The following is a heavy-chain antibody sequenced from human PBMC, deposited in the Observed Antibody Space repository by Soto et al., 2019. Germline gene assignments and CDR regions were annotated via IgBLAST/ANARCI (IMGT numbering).Heavy chain of an antibody. D-gene: IGHD3-10*01. CDR1: GGSISSGGYS. V-gene: IGHV4-30-2*01. J-gene: IGHJ6*02. CDR2: IYHSGST. Sequence: QLQLQESGSGLVKTSQTLSLTCAVSGGSISSGGYSWSWIRQPPGKGLEWIGYIYHSGSTYYNPSLKSRVTMSVDRSKNQFPLKLSSVTAADTAVYYCARESMVRGGGGMDVWGQGTTVTVSS. CDR3: ARESMVRGGGGMDV.